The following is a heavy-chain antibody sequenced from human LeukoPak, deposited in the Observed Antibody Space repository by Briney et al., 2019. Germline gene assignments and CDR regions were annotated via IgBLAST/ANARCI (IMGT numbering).Heavy chain of an antibody. D-gene: IGHD5-12*01. CDR2: IFNSGST. J-gene: IGHJ4*02. CDR3: ARDRHKLVDIVAGILDY. CDR1: GGSISSSNYY. V-gene: IGHV4-39*07. Sequence: SETLSLTCTVSGGSISSSNYYWGWIRQPPGTGLEWIGYIFNSGSTCYNPSLKSRVTILVDTSKNQFSLKLSSVTAADTAVYYCARDRHKLVDIVAGILDYWGQGTLVTVSS.